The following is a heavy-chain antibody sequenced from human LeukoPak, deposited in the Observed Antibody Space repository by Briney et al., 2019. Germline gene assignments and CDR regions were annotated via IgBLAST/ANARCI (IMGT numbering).Heavy chain of an antibody. Sequence: SETLSLTCTVSGGSIRSYYWSWIRQPPRKGLEWIGYIYYSGSTNHNPSLKSRATISVDTSKNQFSLKLSSVTTADTAVYYCASGSYYFDYWGQGTLVTVSS. CDR2: IYYSGST. CDR1: GGSIRSYY. J-gene: IGHJ4*02. V-gene: IGHV4-59*08. D-gene: IGHD1-26*01. CDR3: ASGSYYFDY.